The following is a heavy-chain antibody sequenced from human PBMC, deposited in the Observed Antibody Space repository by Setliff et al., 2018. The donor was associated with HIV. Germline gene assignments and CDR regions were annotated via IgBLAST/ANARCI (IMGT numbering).Heavy chain of an antibody. J-gene: IGHJ4*02. CDR2: ISSSSSTI. CDR1: GFTFSTYN. D-gene: IGHD3-3*01. Sequence: GGSLRLSCAASGFTFSTYNMNWVRQAPGKGLEWVSYISSSSSTIYYADSVKGRFTISRDNVKNSLYLQMNSLTAEDTAVYYCARDVSWRVRTYIDYWGQGALVTVSS. CDR3: ARDVSWRVRTYIDY. V-gene: IGHV3-48*01.